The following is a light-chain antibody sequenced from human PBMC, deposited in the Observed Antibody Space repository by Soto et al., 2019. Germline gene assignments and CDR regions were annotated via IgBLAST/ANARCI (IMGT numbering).Light chain of an antibody. J-gene: IGKJ1*01. CDR2: AAS. Sequence: DIHMTQSPSSLSASVGYRFTITCRASQSISSYLNWYQQKPVKAPKLLXYAASSLQSGVPSSFSGSGSGTDFTLTISSLQHEDFAVYYCQQYNNWHSWTFGQGTKVDIK. CDR1: QSISSY. CDR3: QQYNNWHSWT. V-gene: IGKV1-39*01.